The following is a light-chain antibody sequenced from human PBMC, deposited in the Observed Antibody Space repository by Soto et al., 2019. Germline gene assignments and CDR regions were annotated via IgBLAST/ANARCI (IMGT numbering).Light chain of an antibody. CDR3: QQGYSNPWT. J-gene: IGKJ1*01. CDR1: QTVNTY. CDR2: AAS. Sequence: DIQMTQSPSSLSASIGDRVTITCRASQTVNTYLHWYQQNPGKAPKLLIYAASNLQSGVPSRFSGSGSGTNFTLSLNSLQPEDFATYYCQQGYSNPWTFGQGTKVEIK. V-gene: IGKV1-39*01.